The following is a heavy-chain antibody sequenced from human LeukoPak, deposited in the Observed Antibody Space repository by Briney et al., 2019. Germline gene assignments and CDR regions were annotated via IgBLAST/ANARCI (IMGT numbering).Heavy chain of an antibody. CDR1: GYTFTSYY. V-gene: IGHV1-46*01. Sequence: ASVKVSCKASGYTFTSYYMHWVRQAPGQGLEWMGIINPSGGSTSYAQKFQGRVTMIRDTSTSTVYMELSSLRSEDTAVYYCARAGLKGHQLLYRPGYYYYGMDAWGQGTTVTVSS. D-gene: IGHD2-2*02. CDR3: ARAGLKGHQLLYRPGYYYYGMDA. J-gene: IGHJ6*02. CDR2: INPSGGST.